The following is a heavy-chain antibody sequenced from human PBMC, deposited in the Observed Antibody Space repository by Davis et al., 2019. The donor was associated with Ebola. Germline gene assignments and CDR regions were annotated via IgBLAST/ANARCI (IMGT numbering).Heavy chain of an antibody. CDR3: ARDISDSSSSLYYYYGMDV. CDR2: ISSSTQYI. V-gene: IGHV3-21*01. CDR1: GFTFRSYT. Sequence: GESLKISCAASGFTFRSYTMTWVRQAPGKGLEWVSSISSSTQYIYYRDSVKGRFTISRDSAKNSLYLQMNSLRAEDSAVYYCARDISDSSSSLYYYYGMDVWGKGTTVTVSS. J-gene: IGHJ6*04. D-gene: IGHD6-6*01.